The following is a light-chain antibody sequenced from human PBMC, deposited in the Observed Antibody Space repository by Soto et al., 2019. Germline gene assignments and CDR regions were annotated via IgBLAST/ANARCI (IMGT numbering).Light chain of an antibody. CDR3: ASWDDRLGAVI. CDR1: SSDVGGYDY. CDR2: SNN. J-gene: IGLJ2*01. Sequence: QSALTQPASVSGSPGQSITISCTGTSSDVGGYDYVFWYQQHPGKAPKLLMHSNNLRPSGVPERISGSKFGTAASLAISGLRSEDEAVYYCASWDDRLGAVIFGGGTKVTVL. V-gene: IGLV2-14*01.